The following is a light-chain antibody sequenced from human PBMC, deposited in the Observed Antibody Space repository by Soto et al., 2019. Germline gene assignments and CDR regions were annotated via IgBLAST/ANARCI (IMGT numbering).Light chain of an antibody. CDR3: QQYNNWPPIT. CDR1: QSVSSSY. J-gene: IGKJ5*01. Sequence: EIVLTQSPRTLSLSPGERGSLSCSASQSVSSSYLAWYQQIPGQTPRLLIYGASTRATGIPARFSGSGSGTEFTLTISSLQSEDFAVYYCQQYNNWPPITFGQGTRLEIK. CDR2: GAS. V-gene: IGKV3-15*01.